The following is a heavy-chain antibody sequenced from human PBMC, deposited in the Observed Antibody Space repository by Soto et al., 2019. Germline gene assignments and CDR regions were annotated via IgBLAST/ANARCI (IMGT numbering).Heavy chain of an antibody. D-gene: IGHD3-3*01. V-gene: IGHV3-23*01. CDR1: GFTFSSYA. CDR2: ISGSGGST. Sequence: GSLRLSCTASGFTFSSYAMSWVRQAQGKGLEWVSAISGSGGSTYYAASVKGRCTISQDNSKNTLYLQMNSLSAEDTAVYYCANEDEGLRFLEWLLYGAFDIWGQGTMVTVSS. CDR3: ANEDEGLRFLEWLLYGAFDI. J-gene: IGHJ3*02.